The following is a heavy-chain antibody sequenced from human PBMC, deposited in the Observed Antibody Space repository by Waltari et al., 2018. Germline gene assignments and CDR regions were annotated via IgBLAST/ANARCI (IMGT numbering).Heavy chain of an antibody. J-gene: IGHJ4*02. CDR2: INHSGST. V-gene: IGHV4-34*01. D-gene: IGHD6-13*01. CDR1: GGSFSGYY. CDR3: ASYSSSWPQSEVNFDY. Sequence: QVQLQQWGAGLLQPSETLSLTCAVYGGSFSGYYWSWFRQPPGKGLEWTGEINHSGSTNYNPSLKSRVTISVDTSKNQFSLKLSSVTAADTAVYYCASYSSSWPQSEVNFDYWGQGTLVTVSS.